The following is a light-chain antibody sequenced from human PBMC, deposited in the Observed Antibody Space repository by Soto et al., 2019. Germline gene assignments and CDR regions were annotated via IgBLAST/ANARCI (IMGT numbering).Light chain of an antibody. CDR2: DAS. Sequence: EVVLSQSPATLSLSPGEGATLSCRTSQSVSIYLAWYQQKPGQAPRLLIHDASNRATGIPAWFSGSGSRTDFTLTISSLEPEDFAVYYCQQHNNWPYTFGQGTRLDSK. CDR1: QSVSIY. V-gene: IGKV3-11*01. J-gene: IGKJ2*01. CDR3: QQHNNWPYT.